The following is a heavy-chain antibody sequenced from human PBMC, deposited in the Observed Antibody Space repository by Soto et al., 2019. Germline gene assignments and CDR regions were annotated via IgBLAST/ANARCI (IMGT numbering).Heavy chain of an antibody. V-gene: IGHV1-69*13. J-gene: IGHJ4*02. Sequence: SVKVSCKASGGTFSSYAISWVRQAPGQGLEWMGGIIPIFGTANYAQKFQGRVTITADESTSTAYMELSSLRSEDTAVYYCAREIDYGGNLYFDYWGQGTLVTVSS. D-gene: IGHD4-17*01. CDR1: GGTFSSYA. CDR2: IIPIFGTA. CDR3: AREIDYGGNLYFDY.